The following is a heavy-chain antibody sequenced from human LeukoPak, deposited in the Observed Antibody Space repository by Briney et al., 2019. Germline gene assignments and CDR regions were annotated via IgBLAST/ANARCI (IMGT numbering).Heavy chain of an antibody. J-gene: IGHJ6*02. D-gene: IGHD3-9*01. V-gene: IGHV3-48*03. CDR1: GFTFSSYE. CDR3: ARSPLRYFDWLLPYGMDV. CDR2: ISSSGSTI. Sequence: GGSLRLSCAASGFTFSSYEMNWVRQAPGKGLDWVSYISSSGSTIYYADSVKGRFTISRDNAKNSLYLQMNSLRAEDTAVYYCARSPLRYFDWLLPYGMDVWGQGTTVTVSS.